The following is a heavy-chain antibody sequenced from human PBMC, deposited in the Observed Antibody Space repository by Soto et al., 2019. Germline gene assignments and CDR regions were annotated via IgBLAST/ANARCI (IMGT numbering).Heavy chain of an antibody. CDR3: AKDLVTMVRGVTQTFDY. V-gene: IGHV3-30*18. CDR1: GFTFSSYG. Sequence: GGSLRLSCAASGFTFSSYGMHWVRQAPGKGLEWVAVISYDGSNKYYADSVKGRFTISRDNSKNTLYLQMNSQRAEDTAVYYCAKDLVTMVRGVTQTFDYWGQGTPVTVSS. J-gene: IGHJ4*02. D-gene: IGHD3-10*01. CDR2: ISYDGSNK.